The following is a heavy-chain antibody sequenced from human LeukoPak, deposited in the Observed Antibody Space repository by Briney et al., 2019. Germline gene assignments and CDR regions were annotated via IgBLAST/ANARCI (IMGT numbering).Heavy chain of an antibody. CDR1: GFTFSNAW. CDR3: TTDNGYYYDSSGYVSDNY. Sequence: GGSLRLSCAASGFTFSNAWMSWVRQAPGKGLEWVGRIKSKTDGGTTDYAAPVKGRFTTSRDDSKNTLYLQMNSLKTEDTAVYYCTTDNGYYYDSSGYVSDNYWGQGALVAVSS. CDR2: IKSKTDGGTT. J-gene: IGHJ4*02. D-gene: IGHD3-22*01. V-gene: IGHV3-15*01.